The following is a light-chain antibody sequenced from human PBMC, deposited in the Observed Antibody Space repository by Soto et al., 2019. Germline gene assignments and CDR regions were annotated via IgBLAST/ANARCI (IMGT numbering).Light chain of an antibody. CDR1: QSVDTR. CDR2: KVS. J-gene: IGKJ1*01. V-gene: IGKV1-5*03. Sequence: DIQMTQSPSTLSASVGDRVTITCRASQSVDTRLAWYQQKPGKAPKVLISKVSNLESGVPSRFSGSGYGTEFTLTISSLQPDDFATYYCQQYKRSWTFGQGTKVDIK. CDR3: QQYKRSWT.